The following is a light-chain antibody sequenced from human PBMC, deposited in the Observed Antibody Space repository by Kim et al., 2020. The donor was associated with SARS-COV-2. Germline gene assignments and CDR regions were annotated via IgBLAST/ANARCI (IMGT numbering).Light chain of an antibody. CDR1: SSDIGSYNC. Sequence: QSITISCTGTSSDIGSYNCVSWYQQNPGKAPKLMIYEGSKRPSGVSNRFSGSKSGNTASLTISGLQAEDEADYYCCSYAGSSALVLFGGGTQLTVL. J-gene: IGLJ2*01. V-gene: IGLV2-23*01. CDR2: EGS. CDR3: CSYAGSSALVL.